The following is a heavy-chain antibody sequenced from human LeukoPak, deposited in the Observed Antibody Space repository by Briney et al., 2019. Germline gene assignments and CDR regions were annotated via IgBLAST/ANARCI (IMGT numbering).Heavy chain of an antibody. CDR3: VREYSSSSGRAFDI. CDR1: GFTFSSYW. V-gene: IGHV3-74*01. Sequence: GGSLRLSCAASGFTFSSYWMHWVRQAPGKGLVWVSRISTDGRSTNSADSVKGRFTISRDNAKNTLYLQMNSLRAEDTAVYYCVREYSSSSGRAFDIWGQGTMVTVSP. J-gene: IGHJ3*02. D-gene: IGHD6-6*01. CDR2: ISTDGRST.